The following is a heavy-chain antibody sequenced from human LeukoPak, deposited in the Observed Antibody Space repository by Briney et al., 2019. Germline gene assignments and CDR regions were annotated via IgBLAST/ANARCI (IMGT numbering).Heavy chain of an antibody. J-gene: IGHJ6*03. V-gene: IGHV3-48*01. D-gene: IGHD2-15*01. CDR2: ISSGSSTI. CDR3: ARELPYYMDV. CDR1: GFTFSSYS. Sequence: GGSLRLSCAASGFTFSSYSMNWVRQAPGKGLEWVSYISSGSSTIYYADSVKGRFTISRDNAKNSLYLQMNSLRAEDTAVYYCARELPYYMDVWGKGTTVTVSS.